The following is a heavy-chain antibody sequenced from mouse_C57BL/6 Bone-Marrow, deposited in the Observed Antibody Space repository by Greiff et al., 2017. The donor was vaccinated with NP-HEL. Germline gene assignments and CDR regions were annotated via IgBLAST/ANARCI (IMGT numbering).Heavy chain of an antibody. CDR3: ARPPSAYYYDY. CDR2: ISRGSSTI. J-gene: IGHJ2*01. Sequence: EVMLVESGGGLVKPGGSLKLSCAASGFTFSDYGMHWVRQAPEKGLEWVAYISRGSSTIYYADTVKGRFTISRDNAKNTLFLQMTSLRSEDTAMYYCARPPSAYYYDYWGQGTTLTVSS. V-gene: IGHV5-17*01. CDR1: GFTFSDYG.